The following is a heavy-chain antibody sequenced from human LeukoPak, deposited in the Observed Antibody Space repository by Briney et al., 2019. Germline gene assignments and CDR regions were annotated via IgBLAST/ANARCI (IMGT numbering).Heavy chain of an antibody. J-gene: IGHJ2*01. CDR1: GGSITNYY. D-gene: IGHD5-24*01. Sequence: SETLSLTCTVSGGSITNYYWNWIRQPPGKDLEWIGCVSYSGRTHYSSPLKSRVTISVDTSKTQFSLNLRSVTAADTAVYYCARPGRQDAYNGHYWYFDLWGRGTLVTVSS. CDR3: ARPGRQDAYNGHYWYFDL. V-gene: IGHV4-59*01. CDR2: VSYSGRT.